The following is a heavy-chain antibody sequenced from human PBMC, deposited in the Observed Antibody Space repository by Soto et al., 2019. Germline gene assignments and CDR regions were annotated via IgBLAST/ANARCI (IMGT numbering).Heavy chain of an antibody. J-gene: IGHJ6*01. CDR3: ARGDRENYFYAMDV. V-gene: IGHV1-69*01. D-gene: IGHD1-26*01. Sequence: QVQLVQSGAEVKMPGSSVRVSCKASGGSFSKYGISWVRQAPGQGLEWMGGIIPMFGIGNYAEKFLGRVTITADESTSTSHMKLSSLRSEDTSVYFCARGDRENYFYAMDVWGQGTTVTVSS. CDR1: GGSFSKYG. CDR2: IIPMFGIG.